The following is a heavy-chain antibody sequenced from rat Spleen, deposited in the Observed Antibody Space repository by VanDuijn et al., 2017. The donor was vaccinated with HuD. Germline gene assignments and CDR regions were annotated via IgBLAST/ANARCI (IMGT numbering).Heavy chain of an antibody. J-gene: IGHJ2*01. CDR1: GFTFSNYD. CDR2: ISYDGSST. Sequence: EVQLVESGGGLVQPGRSLKLSCAASGFTFSNYDMAWVRQAPKKGLEWVATISYDGSSTYYRDSVKGRFTISRDNAKSTLYLQMDSLTSEDTATYYCARDSTYISLDYWGQGVMVTVSS. CDR3: ARDSTYISLDY. D-gene: IGHD1-2*01. V-gene: IGHV5-7*01.